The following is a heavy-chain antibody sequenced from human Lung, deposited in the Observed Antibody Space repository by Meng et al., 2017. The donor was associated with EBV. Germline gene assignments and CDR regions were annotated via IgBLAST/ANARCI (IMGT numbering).Heavy chain of an antibody. D-gene: IGHD6-19*01. Sequence: QVPLVQSGTEVKKPGATVEVSCKASGYTFTSYAMNWVRQAPGQRLEWMGWINTGNGETKYSQKFQGRVTLTRDTSASTAYMELSSLRSEDTAVYYCASRPGIAVAGFDYWGQGTLVTVSS. CDR2: INTGNGET. CDR3: ASRPGIAVAGFDY. V-gene: IGHV1-3*04. CDR1: GYTFTSYA. J-gene: IGHJ4*02.